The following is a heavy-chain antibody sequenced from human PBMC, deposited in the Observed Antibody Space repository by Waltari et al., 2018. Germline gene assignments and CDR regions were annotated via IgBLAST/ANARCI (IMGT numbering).Heavy chain of an antibody. Sequence: QMQLQESGPGLVPPSGTLSVTCTVSGESMSSGDWWSWVRQSPEKGLEWIGQIQRSGGTHYNPSFESRVSISIDTSSSQFSLKMTSTTAADTAVYYCARDRGRGIYLDSWGRGTLVTVSA. CDR1: GESMSSGDW. J-gene: IGHJ4*02. V-gene: IGHV4-4*02. CDR3: ARDRGRGIYLDS. CDR2: IQRSGGT. D-gene: IGHD2-15*01.